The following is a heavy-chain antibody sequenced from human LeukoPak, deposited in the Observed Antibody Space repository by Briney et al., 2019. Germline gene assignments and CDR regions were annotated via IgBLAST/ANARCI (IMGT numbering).Heavy chain of an antibody. Sequence: GSLKLSSAPTDFTFGDYVMLGVRRIPGRDLEWVSLITGEAGTSKYADSVKGRFTISRDNGRNSLYLQMNSLRAQDSALYYCAKDTVTMLRGVLSDYYHGMDVWGPGTTVTVS. CDR1: DFTFGDYV. V-gene: IGHV3-43*02. D-gene: IGHD3-10*01. J-gene: IGHJ6*02. CDR2: ITGEAGTS. CDR3: AKDTVTMLRGVLSDYYHGMDV.